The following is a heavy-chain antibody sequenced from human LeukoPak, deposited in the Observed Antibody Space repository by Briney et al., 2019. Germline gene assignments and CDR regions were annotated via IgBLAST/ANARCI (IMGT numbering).Heavy chain of an antibody. V-gene: IGHV3-23*01. CDR1: GFTFSSYA. CDR3: ARDGMTYGRHFDY. D-gene: IGHD3-10*01. Sequence: GGSLRLSCAASGFTFSSYAMSWVRQAPGKGLEWVSAISGSGGSTYYADSVKGRFTISRDNSKNTLYLQMNSLRTDDTAVYYCARDGMTYGRHFDYWGQGILVTVSS. CDR2: ISGSGGST. J-gene: IGHJ4*02.